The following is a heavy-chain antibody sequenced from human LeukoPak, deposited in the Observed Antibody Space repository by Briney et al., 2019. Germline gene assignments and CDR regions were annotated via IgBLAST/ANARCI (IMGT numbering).Heavy chain of an antibody. CDR3: AKDAVNSSWRRRPDY. CDR1: GFTFSNFA. CDR2: ISGSGDST. V-gene: IGHV3-23*01. J-gene: IGHJ4*02. D-gene: IGHD6-13*01. Sequence: GESLRLSCAASGFTFSNFALSWVRQAPGKGLEWVSAISGSGDSTYYADSVKGRFTISRDNSKNTLCLQMNSLRAEDTAVYYCAKDAVNSSWRRRPDYWGQGTLVTVSS.